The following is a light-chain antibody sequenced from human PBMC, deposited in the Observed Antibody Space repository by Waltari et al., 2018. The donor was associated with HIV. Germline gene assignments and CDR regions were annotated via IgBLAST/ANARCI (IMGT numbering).Light chain of an antibody. J-gene: IGLJ2*01. Sequence: QSALTQLASVSGSPGQWITISGTGTCLYISTYSFFSWYQKHPDKAPKLLIYDVDNRPSGVSRRFSGSKSGDTASLTISSIQADDEADYYCSSYTTTNTVVFGGGTKFTVL. CDR2: DVD. CDR1: CLYISTYSF. CDR3: SSYTTTNTVV. V-gene: IGLV2-14*03.